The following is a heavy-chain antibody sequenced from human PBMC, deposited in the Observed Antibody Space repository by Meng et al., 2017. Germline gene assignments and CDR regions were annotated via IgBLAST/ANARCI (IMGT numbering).Heavy chain of an antibody. V-gene: IGHV5-51*01. D-gene: IGHD5-24*01. CDR2: IYAGDSDT. CDR3: ARCGEEMATSTGYYYYGMDV. CDR1: GYSFTSYW. J-gene: IGHJ6*02. Sequence: GESLKISCKGSGYSFTSYWIGWVRQMPGKGLEWVEMIYAGDSDTRYSPSFQGQVTISADKSISTAYLQWSSLKASDSAMYYCARCGEEMATSTGYYYYGMDVWGQGTMVTVSS.